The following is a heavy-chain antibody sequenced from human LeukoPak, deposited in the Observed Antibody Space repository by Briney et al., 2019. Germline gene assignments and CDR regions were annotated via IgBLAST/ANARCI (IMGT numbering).Heavy chain of an antibody. J-gene: IGHJ4*02. CDR2: ISAYNGNT. CDR1: GYTFTSDG. D-gene: IGHD3-10*02. V-gene: IGHV1-18*01. Sequence: GASVKVSCKASGYTFTSDGISWVRQAPGQGREWMGWISAYNGNTNYAQKLQGRVTMTTDTSTSTAYMELRSLRSDDTAVYYCARDHLVRDSIFGVLDYWGQGTLVTVSS. CDR3: ARDHLVRDSIFGVLDY.